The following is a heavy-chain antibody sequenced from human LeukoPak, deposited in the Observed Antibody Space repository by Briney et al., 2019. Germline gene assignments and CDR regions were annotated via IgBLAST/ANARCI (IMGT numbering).Heavy chain of an antibody. CDR1: GGSISSNSW. Sequence: PSETLSLTCAVSGGSISSNSWWSWVRQPPGKGLEWIGEIFHGGSTNYNPSLKSRVTISVDTSKNQFSLKLSSVTAADTAVYYCARDRGDYDSSGYYGYFDYWGQGALVTVSS. V-gene: IGHV4-4*02. CDR3: ARDRGDYDSSGYYGYFDY. D-gene: IGHD3-22*01. J-gene: IGHJ4*02. CDR2: IFHGGST.